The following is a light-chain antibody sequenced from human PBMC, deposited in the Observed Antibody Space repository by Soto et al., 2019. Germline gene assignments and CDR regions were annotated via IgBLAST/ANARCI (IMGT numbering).Light chain of an antibody. CDR2: GAS. Sequence: EIVMTQSPATLSVSPGERATLSCRASQSVSSNLAWYQQKPGQAPRLLIYGASTRATGIPDRFSGSGSGTEFTLTISSLQSEDFAVYYCQQYNNWLSTFGGGTKVEIK. V-gene: IGKV3-15*01. CDR1: QSVSSN. J-gene: IGKJ4*01. CDR3: QQYNNWLST.